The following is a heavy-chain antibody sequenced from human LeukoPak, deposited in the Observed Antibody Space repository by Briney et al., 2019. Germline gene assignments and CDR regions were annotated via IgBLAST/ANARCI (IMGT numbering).Heavy chain of an antibody. D-gene: IGHD2-2*01. CDR1: GGSISSYY. J-gene: IGHJ6*03. Sequence: SETLSLTCTVSGGSISSYYWSWIRQPAGKGLEWIGRIYTSGSTNYNPSLKSRVTISVDTSKNQFSLKLSSVTAADTAVYYCAREVCSSTSCSYYYYYYMDVWGKGTTVTVSS. CDR3: AREVCSSTSCSYYYYYYMDV. CDR2: IYTSGST. V-gene: IGHV4-4*07.